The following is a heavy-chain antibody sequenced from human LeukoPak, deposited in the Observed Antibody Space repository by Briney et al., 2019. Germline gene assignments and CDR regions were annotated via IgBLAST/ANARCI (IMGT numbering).Heavy chain of an antibody. D-gene: IGHD4-11*01. CDR3: ARVVTVTSPRYGYYGMDA. CDR1: GGAISGYY. CDR2: IYYSGST. J-gene: IGHJ6*02. V-gene: IGHV4-59*01. Sequence: SETLFLTCTVSGGAISGYYWTWIWQPPGKGLEWIGYIYYSGSTNYNPSLKSRVTISVDTSENQFSLKLSSVTAADTAVYYCARVVTVTSPRYGYYGMDAWGQGTTVTVSS.